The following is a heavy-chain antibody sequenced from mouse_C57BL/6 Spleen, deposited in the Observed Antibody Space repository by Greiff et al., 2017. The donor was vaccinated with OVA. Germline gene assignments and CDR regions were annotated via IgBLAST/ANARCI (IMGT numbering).Heavy chain of an antibody. CDR2: ISDGGSYT. V-gene: IGHV5-4*01. J-gene: IGHJ2*01. D-gene: IGHD4-1*01. CDR3: ARGGETGFYYFDY. Sequence: EVHLVESGGGLVKPGGSLKLSCAASGFTFSSYAMSWVRQTPEKRLEWVATISDGGSYTYYPDNVKGRFTISRDNAKNNLYLQMSHLKSEDTAMYYCARGGETGFYYFDYWGQGTTLTVSS. CDR1: GFTFSSYA.